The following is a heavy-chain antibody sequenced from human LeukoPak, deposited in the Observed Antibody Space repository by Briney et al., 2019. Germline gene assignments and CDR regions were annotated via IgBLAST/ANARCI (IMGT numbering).Heavy chain of an antibody. D-gene: IGHD2-15*01. CDR3: ARDRIEDIQDDPRYYYGMDV. CDR1: GFTFSSYW. CDR2: IKQDGSEK. Sequence: PGGSLRLSCAASGFTFSSYWMSWVRQAPGKGLEWVANIKQDGSEKYYVDSVKGRFTISRDNAKNSLYLQMNSLRAEDTAVYYCARDRIEDIQDDPRYYYGMDVWGKGTTVTVSS. J-gene: IGHJ6*04. V-gene: IGHV3-7*03.